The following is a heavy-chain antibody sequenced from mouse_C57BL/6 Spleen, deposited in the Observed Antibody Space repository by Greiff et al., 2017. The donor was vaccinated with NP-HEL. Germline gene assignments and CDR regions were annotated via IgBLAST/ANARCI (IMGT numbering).Heavy chain of an antibody. Sequence: QVQLQQPGAELVRPGSSVKLSCKASGYTFTSYWMHWVKQRPIQGLEWIGNIDPSDSETHYNQKFKDKATLTADKSSSTAYMQLSSLTSEDSAVYYCARSGVNWDYFDYWGQGTTLTVSS. J-gene: IGHJ2*01. CDR1: GYTFTSYW. V-gene: IGHV1-52*01. D-gene: IGHD4-1*01. CDR2: IDPSDSET. CDR3: ARSGVNWDYFDY.